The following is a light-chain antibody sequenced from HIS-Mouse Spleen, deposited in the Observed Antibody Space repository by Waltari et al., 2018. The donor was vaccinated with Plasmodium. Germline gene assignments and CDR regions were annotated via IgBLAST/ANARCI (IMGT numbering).Light chain of an antibody. CDR1: PGISSY. CDR2: AAS. Sequence: AIWMTQSPSLLSASTGDRVTISCRMSPGISSYLAWYQHKPGKAPELLIYAASTLQSGVPSRFSGSGSGTDFTLTISCLQSEDFATYYCQQYYSFPRTFGQGTKVEIK. V-gene: IGKV1D-8*02. J-gene: IGKJ1*01. CDR3: QQYYSFPRT.